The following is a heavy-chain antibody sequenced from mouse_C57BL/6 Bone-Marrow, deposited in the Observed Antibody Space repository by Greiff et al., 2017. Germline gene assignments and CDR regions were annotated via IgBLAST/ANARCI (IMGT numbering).Heavy chain of an antibody. CDR1: GFTFSSYG. V-gene: IGHV5-6*01. J-gene: IGHJ2*01. CDR3: ARHGHYYGSSYYFDY. CDR2: ISSGGSYT. D-gene: IGHD1-1*01. Sequence: EVNLVESGGDLVKPGGSLKLSCAASGFTFSSYGMSWVRQTPDKRLEWVATISSGGSYTYYPDSVKGRFTISRDNAKNTLYLQMSSLKSEDTAMYYCARHGHYYGSSYYFDYWGQGTTLTVSS.